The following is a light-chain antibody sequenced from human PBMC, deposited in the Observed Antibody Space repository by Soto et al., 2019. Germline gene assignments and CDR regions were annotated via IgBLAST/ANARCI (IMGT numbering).Light chain of an antibody. CDR2: RNN. Sequence: QSVLTQPPSASGTPGQRVAISCSGSSSNIESNYVYWYQQPPGTAPKLLIYRNNQRPSGVPDRFSGSKSGTSASLAISGLRSEDEADYYCAAWDDSLSGVVFGGGTKVTVL. CDR3: AAWDDSLSGVV. J-gene: IGLJ2*01. V-gene: IGLV1-47*01. CDR1: SSNIESNY.